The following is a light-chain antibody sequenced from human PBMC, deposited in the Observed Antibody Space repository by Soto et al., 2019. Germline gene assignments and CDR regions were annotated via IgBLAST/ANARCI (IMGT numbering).Light chain of an antibody. V-gene: IGKV1-6*01. Sequence: AIQMTQSPSSLSASVGDRVTITCRASQGSRNDLGWYQQKPGNAPKVLIYAASTLQSGVPSRFSGSGSGTDFTLTITSLQPEDFATYYCMQDYNYPRKFGQGNKVEIK. CDR2: AAS. CDR1: QGSRND. J-gene: IGKJ1*01. CDR3: MQDYNYPRK.